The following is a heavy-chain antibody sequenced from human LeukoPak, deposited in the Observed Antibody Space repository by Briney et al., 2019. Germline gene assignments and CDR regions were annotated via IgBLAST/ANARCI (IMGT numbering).Heavy chain of an antibody. V-gene: IGHV1-69*05. Sequence: SVKVSCKASGGTFSSYAISWVRQAPGQGLEWMGGIIPIFGTANYAQKFQGRVTITTDESTSTAYMELSSLRSEDTAVYYCARGAHDYSSYVGSYYFDYWGQGTLVTVSS. CDR2: IIPIFGTA. D-gene: IGHD4-11*01. J-gene: IGHJ4*02. CDR1: GGTFSSYA. CDR3: ARGAHDYSSYVGSYYFDY.